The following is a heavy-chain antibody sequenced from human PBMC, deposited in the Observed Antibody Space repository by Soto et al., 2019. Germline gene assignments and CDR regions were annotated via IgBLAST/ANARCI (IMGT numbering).Heavy chain of an antibody. CDR3: ARLGGPIAAAGTFAEN. V-gene: IGHV5-10-1*01. Sequence: PGESLKISCKGSGYSFTSYWISWVRQMPGKGLEWMGRIDPSDSYTNYSPSFQGHVTISADKSISTAYLQWSSLKASDTAMYYCARLGGPIAAAGTFAENWGQGTLVTVSS. J-gene: IGHJ4*02. D-gene: IGHD6-13*01. CDR1: GYSFTSYW. CDR2: IDPSDSYT.